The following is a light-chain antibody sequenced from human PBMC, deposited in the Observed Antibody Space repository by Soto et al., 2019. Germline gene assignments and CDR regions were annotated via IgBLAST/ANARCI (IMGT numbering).Light chain of an antibody. Sequence: QSVLPQPPSASGTPGQRVTISCSGSGSSIGTNTVNWYRHLPGTAPKLLIYGNNQRPSGVPDRFAGSKSGTSASLAISGLQSEDEADYCCAAWDGSLNNVLFGGGTKLTVL. CDR1: GSSIGTNT. CDR3: AAWDGSLNNVL. CDR2: GNN. J-gene: IGLJ2*01. V-gene: IGLV1-44*01.